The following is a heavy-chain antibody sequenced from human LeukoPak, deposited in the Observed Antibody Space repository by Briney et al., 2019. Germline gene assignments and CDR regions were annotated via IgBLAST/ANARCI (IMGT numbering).Heavy chain of an antibody. CDR1: GFTFSSYT. Sequence: GGSLRLSCAASGFTFSSYTMSWVRQAPGKGLEWVSTITTRDGSTYYADSVKGRFTVSRDNSKTTLFLQINSLRAEDTAVYYCAKDGGLWVSAHWGDSWGRGPLVTVSS. D-gene: IGHD7-27*01. J-gene: IGHJ4*02. V-gene: IGHV3-23*01. CDR2: ITTRDGST. CDR3: AKDGGLWVSAHWGDS.